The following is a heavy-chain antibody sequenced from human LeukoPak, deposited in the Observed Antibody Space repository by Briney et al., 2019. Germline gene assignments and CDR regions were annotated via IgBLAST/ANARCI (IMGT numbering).Heavy chain of an antibody. V-gene: IGHV3-21*01. D-gene: IGHD5-18*01. CDR2: IGSSSSYI. J-gene: IGHJ4*02. Sequence: PGGSLRLSCAASGFTFSSYSMNWVRQAPGKGLECVSSIGSSSSYIYYADSVKGRFTISRDNAKNSLYLQMNSLRAEDTAVYYCAASSKHTAMVDYWGQGTLVTVSS. CDR3: AASSKHTAMVDY. CDR1: GFTFSSYS.